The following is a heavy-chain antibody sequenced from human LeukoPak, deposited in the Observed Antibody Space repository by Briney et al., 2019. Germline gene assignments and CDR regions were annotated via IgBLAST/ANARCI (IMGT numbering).Heavy chain of an antibody. Sequence: GRSLRLSCAASGFTFSSYGMHWVGQAPGKGLEWVAVIWYDGSNKYYADSVKGRFTISRDNSKNTLYLQMNSLRDEDTAVYYCARAARPSSGFDFWGQGTLVTVSS. J-gene: IGHJ4*02. D-gene: IGHD6-19*01. CDR1: GFTFSSYG. V-gene: IGHV3-33*01. CDR3: ARAARPSSGFDF. CDR2: IWYDGSNK.